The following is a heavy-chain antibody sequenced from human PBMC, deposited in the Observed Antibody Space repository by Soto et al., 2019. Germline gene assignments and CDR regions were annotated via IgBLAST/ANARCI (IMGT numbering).Heavy chain of an antibody. CDR3: AKAFYREEDGYNSFDY. CDR1: RLTFGIYA. J-gene: IGHJ4*02. CDR2: ISGRGTST. Sequence: PGGSLRLSCAASRLTFGIYAMSWVRQAPGKGLEWVSGISGRGTSTYYADSVKGRFTISRDNSNNTLYLQMDNLRAEDTAVYYCAKAFYREEDGYNSFDYWGQGTMVTVSS. V-gene: IGHV3-23*01. D-gene: IGHD2-21*01.